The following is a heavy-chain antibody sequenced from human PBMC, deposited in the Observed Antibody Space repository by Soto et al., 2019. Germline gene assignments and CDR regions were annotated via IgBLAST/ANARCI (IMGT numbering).Heavy chain of an antibody. D-gene: IGHD3-22*01. J-gene: IGHJ4*02. CDR1: GGSISSGGYY. Sequence: QVQLQESGPGLVKPSQTLSLTCTVSGGSISSGGYYWSWIRQHPGKGLEWIGYIYYSGSTYYNPSTESRVTISVDTAKNQYARKLSSVTAADTAVYYCARGAYYFDSSACDYWGQGSLVAVSS. CDR2: IYYSGST. CDR3: ARGAYYFDSSACDY. V-gene: IGHV4-31*03.